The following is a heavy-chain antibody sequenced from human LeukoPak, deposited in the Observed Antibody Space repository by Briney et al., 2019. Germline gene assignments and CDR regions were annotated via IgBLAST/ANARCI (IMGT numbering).Heavy chain of an antibody. Sequence: GGSLRLSCAASGFTFSIYSMNWVRQAPGKGLEWVSSISSSSSYIYYADSVKGRFTISRDNAKNSLYLQMNSLRAEDTAVYYCARGDSSGYYCPYWGQGTLVTVSS. CDR1: GFTFSIYS. D-gene: IGHD3-22*01. J-gene: IGHJ4*02. CDR3: ARGDSSGYYCPY. V-gene: IGHV3-21*01. CDR2: ISSSSSYI.